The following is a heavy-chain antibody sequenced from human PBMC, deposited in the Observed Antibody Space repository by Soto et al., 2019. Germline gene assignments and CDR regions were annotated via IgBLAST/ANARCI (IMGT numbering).Heavy chain of an antibody. D-gene: IGHD2-21*02. J-gene: IGHJ6*02. CDR2: IYWDDDK. CDR1: GFSLSTGGVG. CDR3: VHSRCGGDCLRSYSSHYYYGMDV. V-gene: IGHV2-5*02. Sequence: QITLKESGPTLVKPTQTLTLTCTFSGFSLSTGGVGVGWIRQPPGKALEWLALIYWDDDKRYSPSLKSRLTVTKHTSKNQLVLTMTNMDPVDTATYYCVHSRCGGDCLRSYSSHYYYGMDVWGQGTTVTVSS.